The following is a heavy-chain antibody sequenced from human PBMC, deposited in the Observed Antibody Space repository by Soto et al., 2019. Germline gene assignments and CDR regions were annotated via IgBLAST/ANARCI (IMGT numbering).Heavy chain of an antibody. V-gene: IGHV4-34*01. CDR3: ARGSRVKIPAASGRDYYYHGLDV. CDR2: INHRGST. D-gene: IGHD6-25*01. J-gene: IGHJ6*02. CDR1: GESFSGYY. Sequence: QVQLQQWGAGLLKPSETLSLTCAVYGESFSGYYWSWIRQPPGKGLEWIGEINHRGSTNYNPSLKRRVTISVDTSKNQFSLKLNSVTAADTAVYYCARGSRVKIPAASGRDYYYHGLDVWGQGTAVTVSS.